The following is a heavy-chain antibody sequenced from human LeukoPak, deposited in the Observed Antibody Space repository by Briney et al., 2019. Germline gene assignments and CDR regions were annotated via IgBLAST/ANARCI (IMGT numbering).Heavy chain of an antibody. V-gene: IGHV4-59*01. CDR2: IYYSGST. D-gene: IGHD6-19*01. Sequence: KPSETLSPTCAVYGGSFSGYYWSWIRQPPGKELEWIGYIYYSGSTNYNPSLKSRVTISVDTSKNQISLKLSSVTAADTAVYYCARVPASGWFFDYWGQGTLVTVSS. J-gene: IGHJ4*02. CDR1: GGSFSGYY. CDR3: ARVPASGWFFDY.